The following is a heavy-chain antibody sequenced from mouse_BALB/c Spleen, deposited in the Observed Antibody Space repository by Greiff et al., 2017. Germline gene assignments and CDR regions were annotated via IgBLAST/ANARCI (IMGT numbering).Heavy chain of an antibody. D-gene: IGHD2-14*01. J-gene: IGHJ3*01. V-gene: IGHV14-3*02. Sequence: VQLKESGAELVKPGASVKLSCTASGFNIKDTYMHWVKQRPEQGLEWIGRIDPANGNTKYDPKFQGKATITADTSSNTAYLQLSSLTSEDTAVYYCAPYRYDVAYWGQGTLVTVSA. CDR3: APYRYDVAY. CDR1: GFNIKDTY. CDR2: IDPANGNT.